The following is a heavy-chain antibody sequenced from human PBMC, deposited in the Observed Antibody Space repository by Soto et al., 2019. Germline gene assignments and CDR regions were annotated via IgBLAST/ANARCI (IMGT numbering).Heavy chain of an antibody. J-gene: IGHJ6*02. CDR1: GGSISTAGYY. V-gene: IGHV4-31*03. CDR2: IYYTGTT. D-gene: IGHD3-10*01. Sequence: QVQLQESGPGLVRPSQTLSLTCTVSGGSISTAGYYWNWLRQHPGKGLEWIGYIYYTGTTYYNPSLLSRVTISVDTSKNQFSQKLSSVTAADTAVYYCARERYYCSGSSFDYYYAMDVWGQGATVTVSS. CDR3: ARERYYCSGSSFDYYYAMDV.